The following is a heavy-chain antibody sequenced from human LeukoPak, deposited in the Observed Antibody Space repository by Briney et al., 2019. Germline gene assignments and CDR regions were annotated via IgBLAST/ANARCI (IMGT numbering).Heavy chain of an antibody. J-gene: IGHJ4*02. D-gene: IGHD3-10*01. Sequence: GGSLRLSCAASGFIFSTQRVHWVRQAPGKGLVWVSYINIDERITGYADSVKGRFTISRDNAKNTLYLQMNSLRAEDTAIYYCFREGGDWGQGTLVTVSS. CDR3: FREGGD. CDR1: GFIFSTQR. V-gene: IGHV3-74*01. CDR2: INIDERIT.